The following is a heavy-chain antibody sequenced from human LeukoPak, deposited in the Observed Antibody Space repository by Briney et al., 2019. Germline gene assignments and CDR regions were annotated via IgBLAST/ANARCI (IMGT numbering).Heavy chain of an antibody. CDR2: INWNGDST. D-gene: IGHD7-27*01. Sequence: TGGSLRLSCAASGFTFDDYGMSWVRQAPGKGLEWVSGINWNGDSTEYADSVKGRFTISRDNARNSLYVQMNSLRAEDTALYYCARGPLTGSMLGDFDYWGQGTLVTVSS. J-gene: IGHJ4*02. CDR1: GFTFDDYG. V-gene: IGHV3-20*04. CDR3: ARGPLTGSMLGDFDY.